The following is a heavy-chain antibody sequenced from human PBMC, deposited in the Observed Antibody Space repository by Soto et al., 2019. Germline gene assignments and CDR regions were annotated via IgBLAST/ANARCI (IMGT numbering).Heavy chain of an antibody. CDR2: ISYDGSNK. V-gene: IGHV3-30*18. Sequence: GGSLRLSCAASGFTFSSYGMHWVRQAPGKGLEWVAVISYDGSNKYYADSVKGRFTISRDNYKNTLYLQMNSLRAEDTAVYYCAKVYGYYDSSVYYYVGAFDIGGQGTMVTV. D-gene: IGHD3-22*01. J-gene: IGHJ3*02. CDR1: GFTFSSYG. CDR3: AKVYGYYDSSVYYYVGAFDI.